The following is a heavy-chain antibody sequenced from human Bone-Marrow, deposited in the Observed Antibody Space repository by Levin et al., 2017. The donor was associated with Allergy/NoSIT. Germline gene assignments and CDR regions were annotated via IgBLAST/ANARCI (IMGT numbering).Heavy chain of an antibody. D-gene: IGHD2-21*01. CDR3: ATLGGLWWDY. J-gene: IGHJ4*02. Sequence: GGSLRLSCAASGFTVNGNYMSWVRQAPGKGLEWVSVLYSGGSTDHADSVKGRFSVSRDSSTNTLFLQLTSLRAEDTAVYYWATLGGLWWDYWGQGTPVIVSS. CDR2: LYSGGST. CDR1: GFTVNGNY. V-gene: IGHV3-53*01.